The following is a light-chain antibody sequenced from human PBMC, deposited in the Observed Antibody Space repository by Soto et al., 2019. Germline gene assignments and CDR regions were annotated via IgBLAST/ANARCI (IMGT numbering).Light chain of an antibody. CDR3: QKYNSAPNT. V-gene: IGKV1-27*01. CDR1: RDISSS. Sequence: DVQMTQSPSSLSASVGDRVTITCRASRDISSSLAWYQQKPGKVPKLLIYAASTLHAGVQSRFSGSGSGTFYTLTINRLEHEDVATYYCQKYNSAPNTFGRGTRLEIK. J-gene: IGKJ2*01. CDR2: AAS.